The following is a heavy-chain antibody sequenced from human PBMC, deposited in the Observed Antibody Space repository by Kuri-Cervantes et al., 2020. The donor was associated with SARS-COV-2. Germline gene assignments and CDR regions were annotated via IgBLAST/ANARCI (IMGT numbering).Heavy chain of an antibody. CDR3: ARVSLDTGLVTSYVDY. Sequence: ETLSLTCVVSGFSFSNYWMHWVRQAPGKGLVWLERINMGGTSICYADSVKGRFTISRDNAKNSLYLQMNSLRAESTAVYYCARVSLDTGLVTSYVDYWGQGTLVTVSS. CDR1: GFSFSNYW. V-gene: IGHV3-74*01. J-gene: IGHJ4*02. CDR2: INMGGTSI. D-gene: IGHD5-18*01.